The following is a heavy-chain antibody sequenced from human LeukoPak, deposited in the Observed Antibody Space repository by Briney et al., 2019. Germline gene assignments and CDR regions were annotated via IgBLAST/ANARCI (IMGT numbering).Heavy chain of an antibody. CDR3: ARGLLSIWGCYHFDY. CDR1: GYTFTGYY. J-gene: IGHJ4*02. Sequence: ASVKVSCKASGYTFTGYYMHWVRQAPGQGLEWMGWINPNSGGTNYAQKFQGRVTMTRDTSISTAYMELSRLRSDDTAVYYCARGLLSIWGCYHFDYWGQGTLVTVSS. CDR2: INPNSGGT. V-gene: IGHV1-2*02. D-gene: IGHD3-3*01.